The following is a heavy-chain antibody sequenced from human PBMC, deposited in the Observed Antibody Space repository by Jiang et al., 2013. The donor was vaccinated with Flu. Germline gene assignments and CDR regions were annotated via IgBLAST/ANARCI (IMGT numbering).Heavy chain of an antibody. CDR3: TRPGLRLNAFDI. CDR2: IRSKANSYAT. V-gene: IGHV3-73*02. Sequence: QLVESGGGLVQPGGSLKLSCAASGFTFSGSAMHWVRQASGKGLEWVGRIRSKANSYATAYAASVKGRFTISRDDSKNTAYLQMNSLKTEDTAVYYCTRPGLRLNAFDIWGQGTMVTVSS. J-gene: IGHJ3*02. D-gene: IGHD4-17*01. CDR1: GFTFSGSA.